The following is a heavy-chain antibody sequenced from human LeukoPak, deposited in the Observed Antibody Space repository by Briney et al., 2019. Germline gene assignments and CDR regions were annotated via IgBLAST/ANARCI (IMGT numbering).Heavy chain of an antibody. Sequence: ASVKVSCKASGYTFTSYGISWVRQAPGQGLEWMGIINPSGGITNYAQKFQGRVTMTRDTSASTVYMELSSLRSEDTAVHYCARERGGALDYWGQGTLVTVSS. J-gene: IGHJ4*02. D-gene: IGHD3-10*01. V-gene: IGHV1-46*01. CDR3: ARERGGALDY. CDR2: INPSGGIT. CDR1: GYTFTSYG.